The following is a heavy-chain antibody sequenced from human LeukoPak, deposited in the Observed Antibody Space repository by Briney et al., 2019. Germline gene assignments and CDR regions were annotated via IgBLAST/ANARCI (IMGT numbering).Heavy chain of an antibody. CDR2: IYPGDSDT. D-gene: IGHD5-12*01. CDR3: ARPPYSGYGYDAFDI. Sequence: GESLKISCKGSGYSFTSYWIGWVRQMPGKGLEWMGIIYPGDSDTRYSPSFQGQVTISADKSISTAYLQWSSLKASDTAMYYCARPPYSGYGYDAFDIWGQGTMVTVSS. V-gene: IGHV5-51*01. CDR1: GYSFTSYW. J-gene: IGHJ3*02.